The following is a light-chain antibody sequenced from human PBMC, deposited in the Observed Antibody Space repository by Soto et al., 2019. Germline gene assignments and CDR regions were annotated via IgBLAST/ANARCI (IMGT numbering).Light chain of an antibody. CDR3: QQVYSTAFT. CDR1: QSISSY. Sequence: DIQMTQSPSSLSASVGDRVILTCRASQSISSYLNWYQQKPGNAPKVLIYGASNLQSGVPSRFSGSGSGTAFTLTIRSLKPEDFAALYCQQVYSTAFTFGPGTPVEI. J-gene: IGKJ3*01. CDR2: GAS. V-gene: IGKV1-39*01.